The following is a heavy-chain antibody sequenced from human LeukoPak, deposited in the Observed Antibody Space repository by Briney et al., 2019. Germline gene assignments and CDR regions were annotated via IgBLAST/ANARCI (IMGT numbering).Heavy chain of an antibody. V-gene: IGHV1-2*02. CDR1: GYTFTGYY. Sequence: ASVKVSCKASGYTFTGYYMHWARQAPGQGLEWMGWINPNSGGTNYAQKFQGRVTMTRDTSISTAYMELSRLRSDDTAVYYCAIHEEWELLTDDAFDIWGQGTMVTVSS. J-gene: IGHJ3*02. D-gene: IGHD1-26*01. CDR2: INPNSGGT. CDR3: AIHEEWELLTDDAFDI.